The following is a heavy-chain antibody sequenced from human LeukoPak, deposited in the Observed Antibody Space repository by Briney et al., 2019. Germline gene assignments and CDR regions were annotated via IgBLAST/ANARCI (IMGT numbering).Heavy chain of an antibody. CDR1: GFTFSSYE. D-gene: IGHD3-10*01. V-gene: IGHV3-48*03. CDR2: ISSSGSTI. J-gene: IGHJ6*02. Sequence: GGSLRLSCAASGFTFSSYEMNWVRQAPGKGLEWVSYISSSGSTIYYADSVKGRFTISRDNAKNSLYLQMNSLRAEDTAVYYCARDGFGESDEYGMDVWGQGTMVTVSS. CDR3: ARDGFGESDEYGMDV.